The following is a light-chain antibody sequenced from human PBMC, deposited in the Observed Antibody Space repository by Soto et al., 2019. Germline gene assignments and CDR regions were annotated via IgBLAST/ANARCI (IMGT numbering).Light chain of an antibody. CDR1: QSISSY. J-gene: IGKJ1*01. CDR2: AAS. Sequence: DIQMTQSPSSLSASVGDRVTITCRASQSISSYLNWYQQKPGKAPTLLIYAASSLQSGVPSRFSGRGSGTAFPLTISSLQTEDFATYYCQQSYSTPWPFGHGTKVELK. V-gene: IGKV1-39*01. CDR3: QQSYSTPWP.